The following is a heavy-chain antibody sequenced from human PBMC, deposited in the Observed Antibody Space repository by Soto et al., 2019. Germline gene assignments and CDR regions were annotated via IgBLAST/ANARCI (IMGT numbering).Heavy chain of an antibody. Sequence: QVQLVESGGGVVQPGRSLRLSCAASGFTFSSYAMHWVRQAPGKGLERVAVISYDGSNKYYADSVKGRFTISRDNSKNTLYLQMNSLRAEDTAVYYCARDLGDFWSGFVSAVAYYYGMDVWGQGTTVTVSS. D-gene: IGHD3-3*01. CDR1: GFTFSSYA. CDR2: ISYDGSNK. J-gene: IGHJ6*02. CDR3: ARDLGDFWSGFVSAVAYYYGMDV. V-gene: IGHV3-30-3*01.